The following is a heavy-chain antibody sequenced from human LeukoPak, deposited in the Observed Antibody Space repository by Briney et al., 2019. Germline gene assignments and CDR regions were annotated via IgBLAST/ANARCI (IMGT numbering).Heavy chain of an antibody. CDR2: ISSSGSTI. J-gene: IGHJ4*02. CDR3: ARGRDEGYFDWLLSGDY. Sequence: GGSLRLSCAASGFTFSSYEMNWVRQAPGKGLEWVSYISSSGSTIYYADSVKGRFTISRDNARNSLYLQMNSLRAEDTAVYYCARGRDEGYFDWLLSGDYWGQGTLVTVSS. V-gene: IGHV3-48*03. D-gene: IGHD3-9*01. CDR1: GFTFSSYE.